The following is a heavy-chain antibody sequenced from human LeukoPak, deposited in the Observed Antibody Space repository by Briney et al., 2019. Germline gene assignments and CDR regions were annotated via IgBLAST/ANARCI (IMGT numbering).Heavy chain of an antibody. J-gene: IGHJ5*02. CDR3: ARDLVDYYDSSGYPHGGWFDP. Sequence: GGSLRLSCAASGFTFSSYSMNWVRQAPGKGLEWVSSISSSSYIYYADSVKGRFTISRDNAKNSLYLQMNSLRAEDTAVYYCARDLVDYYDSSGYPHGGWFDPWGQGTLVTVSS. V-gene: IGHV3-21*01. CDR1: GFTFSSYS. D-gene: IGHD3-22*01. CDR2: ISSSSYI.